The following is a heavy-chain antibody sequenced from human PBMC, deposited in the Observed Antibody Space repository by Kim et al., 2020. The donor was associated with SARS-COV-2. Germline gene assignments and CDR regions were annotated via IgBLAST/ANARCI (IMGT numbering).Heavy chain of an antibody. CDR3: AKDVAAAGIRPWA. Sequence: GGSLRLSCAASGFTFSSYGMHWVRQAPGKGLEWVAVISYDGSNKYYADSVKGRFTISRDNSKNTLYLQMNSLRAEDTAVYYCAKDVAAAGIRPWAWGQGTPVTVTS. J-gene: IGHJ5*02. V-gene: IGHV3-30*18. CDR1: GFTFSSYG. CDR2: ISYDGSNK. D-gene: IGHD6-13*01.